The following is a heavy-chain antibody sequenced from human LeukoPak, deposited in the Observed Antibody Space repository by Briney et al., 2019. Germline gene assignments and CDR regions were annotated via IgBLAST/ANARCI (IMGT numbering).Heavy chain of an antibody. CDR2: TYYRSMWFN. Sequence: SQTLSLTCVISGDSVSTNSAAWNWIRQSPSRGLEWLGRTYYRSMWFNDYAISVKSRITINPDTSKNQFSLQLNSVTPEDTAVYFCARDDVNGMDVWGQGTTVTVSS. J-gene: IGHJ6*02. D-gene: IGHD3-10*02. V-gene: IGHV6-1*01. CDR3: ARDDVNGMDV. CDR1: GDSVSTNSAA.